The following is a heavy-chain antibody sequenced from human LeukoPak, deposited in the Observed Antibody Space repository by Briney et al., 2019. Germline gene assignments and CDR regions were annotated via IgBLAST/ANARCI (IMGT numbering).Heavy chain of an antibody. J-gene: IGHJ6*03. Sequence: GGSLRLSCAASGFTFSNYGMHWVRQAPGKGLEWVAVISFDGSQKYYADSVKGRFTISRDNSKNTLYLQMNSLRAEDTAVYYCAKAERDYGGYSRYYYYYYMDVWGKGTTVTVSS. CDR1: GFTFSNYG. CDR3: AKAERDYGGYSRYYYYYYMDV. CDR2: ISFDGSQK. V-gene: IGHV3-30*18. D-gene: IGHD4-23*01.